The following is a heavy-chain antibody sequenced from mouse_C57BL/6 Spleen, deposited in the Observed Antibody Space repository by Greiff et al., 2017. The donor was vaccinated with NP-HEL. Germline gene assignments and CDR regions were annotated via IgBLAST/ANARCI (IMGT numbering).Heavy chain of an antibody. CDR1: GYTFTDYY. D-gene: IGHD2-1*01. Sequence: QVQLQQSGAELVRPGASVKLSCKASGYTFTDYYINWVKQRPGQGLEWIARIYPGSGNTYYNEKFKGKATLTAEKSSSTAYMQLSSLTSEDSAVYFCAREGNQEGFDYWGQGTTLTVSS. V-gene: IGHV1-76*01. CDR2: IYPGSGNT. CDR3: AREGNQEGFDY. J-gene: IGHJ2*01.